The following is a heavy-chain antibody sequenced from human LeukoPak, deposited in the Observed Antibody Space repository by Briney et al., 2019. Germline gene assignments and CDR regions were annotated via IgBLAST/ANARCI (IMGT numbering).Heavy chain of an antibody. J-gene: IGHJ5*02. D-gene: IGHD3-16*01. V-gene: IGHV3-15*01. CDR3: AKDDNYIRFLS. Sequence: GGSLRLSCAASGLTFSNAWMSWVRQAPGKGLEWVGRIKRKSDGGTTDYAAPVKGRFTISRDDSKNTLYLQMNSLKSEDTAVYYCAKDDNYIRFLSWGQGTLVTVSS. CDR2: IKRKSDGGTT. CDR1: GLTFSNAW.